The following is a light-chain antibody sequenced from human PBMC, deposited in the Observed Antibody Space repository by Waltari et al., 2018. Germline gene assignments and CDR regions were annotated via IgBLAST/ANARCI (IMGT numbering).Light chain of an antibody. CDR3: QQADSFPPT. Sequence: DIQMTQSPSSVSASVGDRVTITCRTSQDISRWLAWYQQKPGKAPKPLIYAASTLRSGVPSRFSGSGSGTDFTLTISSLQPEDFATYYCQQADSFPPTFGGGTRVEIK. J-gene: IGKJ4*01. CDR1: QDISRW. CDR2: AAS. V-gene: IGKV1-12*01.